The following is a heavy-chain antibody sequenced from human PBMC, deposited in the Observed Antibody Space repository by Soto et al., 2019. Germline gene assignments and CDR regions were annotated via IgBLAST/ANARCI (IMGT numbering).Heavy chain of an antibody. D-gene: IGHD5-12*01. CDR2: IYDGSNK. Sequence: QVQLVESGGGVVQPGRSLRLSCAASGFTFSSYGMHWVRQAPGKGLEWVAVIYDGSNKYYADSVKGRFTISRDNSKNTLYLQMNSLRADDSVVYYCAKVVFSGRMDVWGQGTTVTVSS. CDR1: GFTFSSYG. J-gene: IGHJ6*02. CDR3: AKVVFSGRMDV. V-gene: IGHV3-30*18.